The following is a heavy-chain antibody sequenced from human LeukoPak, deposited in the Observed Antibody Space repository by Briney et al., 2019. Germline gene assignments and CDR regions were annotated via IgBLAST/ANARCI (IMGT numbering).Heavy chain of an antibody. CDR3: ARGGGLDV. V-gene: IGHV3-7*03. Sequence: RQAPXXGLEWVASINHNGNVNYYVDSVKGRFTISRDNAKNSLYLQMSNLRAEDTAVYFCARGGGLDVWGQGATVTVSS. D-gene: IGHD3-16*01. J-gene: IGHJ6*02. CDR2: INHNGNVN.